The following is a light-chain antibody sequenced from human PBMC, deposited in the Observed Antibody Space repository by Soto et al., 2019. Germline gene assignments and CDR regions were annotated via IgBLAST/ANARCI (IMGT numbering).Light chain of an antibody. CDR2: EGS. CDR3: GSWDSSLSAYV. V-gene: IGLV2-23*01. Sequence: QSALTQPASVSGSPGQSITISCTGTSSDVGRYNLVSWYQQHPGKAPKLMIYEGSKRPSGVSNRFSGSKSGNTASLTISGLQAEDEADYYCGSWDSSLSAYVFGTGTKLTVL. J-gene: IGLJ1*01. CDR1: SSDVGRYNL.